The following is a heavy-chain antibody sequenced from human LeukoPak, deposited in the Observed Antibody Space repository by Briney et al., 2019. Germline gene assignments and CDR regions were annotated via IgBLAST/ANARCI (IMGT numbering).Heavy chain of an antibody. Sequence: GGSLRLSCAASGFTFDDYAMHWVRQAPGKGLEWVSLISGDGGSTYYADSVKGRFTISRDNSKNSLYLQMNSLRTEDTALYYCAKTALSLPSIAVAGPFDYWGQGTLVTVSS. CDR1: GFTFDDYA. D-gene: IGHD6-19*01. CDR3: AKTALSLPSIAVAGPFDY. J-gene: IGHJ4*02. V-gene: IGHV3-43*02. CDR2: ISGDGGST.